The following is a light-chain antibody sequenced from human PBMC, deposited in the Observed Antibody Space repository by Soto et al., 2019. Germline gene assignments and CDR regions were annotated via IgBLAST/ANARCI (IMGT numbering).Light chain of an antibody. V-gene: IGKV1-5*03. CDR3: QQYDSFTWT. Sequence: DIQMTQSPSTLSASVGDRVTITCRASQSINSWLAWYQQKAGKAPKLLIYKASTLESGVPSRFSGGESGTEFTLTIRSLQPDDFATYYCQQYDSFTWTFGQGTKVEFK. CDR1: QSINSW. CDR2: KAS. J-gene: IGKJ1*01.